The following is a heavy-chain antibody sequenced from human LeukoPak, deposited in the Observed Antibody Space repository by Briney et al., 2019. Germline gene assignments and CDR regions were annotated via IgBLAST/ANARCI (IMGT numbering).Heavy chain of an antibody. V-gene: IGHV1-69*05. Sequence: SVKVPCKASGGTFSSCAISWVRQAPGQGLEWMGGIIPIFGTANYAQKFQGRVTITTDESTSTAYMELSSLRSEDTAVYYCARGDSSGYYYPDYWGQGTLVTVSS. D-gene: IGHD3-22*01. J-gene: IGHJ4*02. CDR2: IIPIFGTA. CDR3: ARGDSSGYYYPDY. CDR1: GGTFSSCA.